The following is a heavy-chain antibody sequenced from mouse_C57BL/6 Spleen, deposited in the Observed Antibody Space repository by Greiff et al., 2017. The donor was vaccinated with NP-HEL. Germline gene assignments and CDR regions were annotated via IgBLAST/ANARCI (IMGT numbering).Heavy chain of an antibody. Sequence: VHVKQSGPELVKPGASVKISCKASGYSFTGYYMNWVKQSPEKSLEWIGEINPSTGGTTYNQKFKAKATLTVDKSSSTAYMQLKSLTSEDSAVYYCARGDYPYAMDYWGQGTSVTVSS. CDR1: GYSFTGYY. CDR3: ARGDYPYAMDY. J-gene: IGHJ4*01. D-gene: IGHD2-4*01. V-gene: IGHV1-42*01. CDR2: INPSTGGT.